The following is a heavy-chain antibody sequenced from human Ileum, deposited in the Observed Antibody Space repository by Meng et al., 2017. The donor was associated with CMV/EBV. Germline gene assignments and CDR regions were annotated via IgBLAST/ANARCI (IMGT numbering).Heavy chain of an antibody. V-gene: IGHV2-5*02. CDR1: GFSLSLDGGG. Sequence: KDSGPPPGKPTQPPPLTCTFSGFSLSLDGGGVGWIRRPPGKALEWLALIYWDDDKDYSPSLKSRLTVMKDASKNQAVLIMTDMGPMDTATYYCAYRRGGGSGWNWFGPWGQGTLVTVSS. J-gene: IGHJ5*02. CDR2: IYWDDDK. CDR3: AYRRGGGSGWNWFGP. D-gene: IGHD6-19*01.